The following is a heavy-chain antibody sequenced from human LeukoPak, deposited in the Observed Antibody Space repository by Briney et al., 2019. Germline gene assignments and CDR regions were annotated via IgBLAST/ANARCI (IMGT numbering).Heavy chain of an antibody. CDR2: IYYSGST. Sequence: ASETLSLTCTVSGGSISSYYWSWIRQPPGKGLEWIGYIYYSGSTNYNPSLKSRVTISVDTSKNQFSLKLSSVTAADTAVYYCARDQKDRYSGCYSRWYGMDVWGQGTTVTVSS. D-gene: IGHD1-26*01. CDR1: GGSISSYY. V-gene: IGHV4-59*01. J-gene: IGHJ6*02. CDR3: ARDQKDRYSGCYSRWYGMDV.